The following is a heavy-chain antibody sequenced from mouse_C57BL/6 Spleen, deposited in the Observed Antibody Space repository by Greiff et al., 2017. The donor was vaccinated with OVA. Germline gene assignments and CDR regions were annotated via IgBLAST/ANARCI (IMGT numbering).Heavy chain of an antibody. CDR1: GYAFSSYW. CDR2: IYPGDGDT. D-gene: IGHD3-2*02. CDR3: ASGTAQATWGFAY. V-gene: IGHV1-80*01. Sequence: QVQLKQSGAELVKPGASVKISCKASGYAFSSYWMNWVKQRPGKGLEWIGQIYPGDGDTNYNGKFKGKATLTADKSSSTAYMQLSSLTSEDSAVYFCASGTAQATWGFAYWGQGTLVTVSA. J-gene: IGHJ3*01.